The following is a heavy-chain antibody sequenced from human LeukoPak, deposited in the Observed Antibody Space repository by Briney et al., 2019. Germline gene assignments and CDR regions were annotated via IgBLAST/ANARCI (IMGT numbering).Heavy chain of an antibody. D-gene: IGHD3-10*01. CDR3: ARRAMVRGVIHLRYFDY. CDR1: GGSFSGYY. V-gene: IGHV4-34*01. J-gene: IGHJ4*02. Sequence: KPSETLSLTCAVYGGSFSGYYWSWIRQPPGKGLEWIGEINHSGSTNYNPSLKSRVTISVDTSKNQFSLKLSSVTAADTAVYYCARRAMVRGVIHLRYFDYWGQGTLVTVSS. CDR2: INHSGST.